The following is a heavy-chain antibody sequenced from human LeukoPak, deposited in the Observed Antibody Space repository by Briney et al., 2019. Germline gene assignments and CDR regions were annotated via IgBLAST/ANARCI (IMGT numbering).Heavy chain of an antibody. D-gene: IGHD3-22*01. V-gene: IGHV3-30*02. J-gene: IGHJ4*02. CDR3: AKVGAYYDSSGYYYFDY. CDR1: GFTFSSYG. CDR2: IRYDGSNK. Sequence: PGGSLRLSCAASGFTFSSYGMLWVRQAPGKGLEWVAFIRYDGSNKYYADSVKGRFTISRDKSKNTLYLQMNSLRAEDTAVYYCAKVGAYYDSSGYYYFDYWGQGTLVTVSS.